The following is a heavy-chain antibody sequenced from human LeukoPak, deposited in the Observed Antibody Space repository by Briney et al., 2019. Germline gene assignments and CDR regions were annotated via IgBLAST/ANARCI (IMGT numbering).Heavy chain of an antibody. J-gene: IGHJ6*02. V-gene: IGHV3-7*01. CDR1: EFTFRSYW. Sequence: SGGSLRLSCAASEFTFRSYWKTWVRQTAGKGLEWVANIKLDGSEKAYVDSVKGRSTISRDNAKNSLYLQMNNLRVEDTAVYYCARGHYGMDVWGQGTTVTVSS. CDR2: IKLDGSEK. CDR3: ARGHYGMDV.